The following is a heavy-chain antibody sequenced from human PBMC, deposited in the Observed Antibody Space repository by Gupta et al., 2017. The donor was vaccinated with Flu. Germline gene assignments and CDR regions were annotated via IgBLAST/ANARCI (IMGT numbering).Heavy chain of an antibody. CDR3: LRLANEYADRGPTHLSDF. D-gene: IGHD2-8*01. CDR2: IYYTGAT. J-gene: IGHJ4*02. CDR1: GGSLSRSSCY. V-gene: IGHV4-39*01. Sequence: QLQLQESGPGLVKSSDTLSLTCTVSGGSLSRSSCYWGWIRQPPGQGLEWIASIYYTGATHSKPALQRRVSIYMDTAKKYFPLQVNAGQDEDKAVYYCLRLANEYADRGPTHLSDFWGRGPLVIGSS.